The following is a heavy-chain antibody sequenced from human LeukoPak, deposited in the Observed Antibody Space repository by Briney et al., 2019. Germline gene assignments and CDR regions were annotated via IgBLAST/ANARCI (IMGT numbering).Heavy chain of an antibody. CDR2: IRAGGGST. V-gene: IGHV3-23*01. D-gene: IGHD3-10*01. CDR1: GFTFSNYA. Sequence: GRSLRLSCAASGFTFSNYAMTWVRQAPGKGLEWVSGIRAGGGSTNFADSVRGRFTLSTDNSKNTLYLQMNSLRAEDTAIYYCAKDGGSGMGFDPWGQGTLVTVSS. J-gene: IGHJ5*02. CDR3: AKDGGSGMGFDP.